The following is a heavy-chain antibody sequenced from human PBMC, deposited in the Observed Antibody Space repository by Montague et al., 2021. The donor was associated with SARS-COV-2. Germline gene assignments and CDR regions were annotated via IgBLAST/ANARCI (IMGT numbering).Heavy chain of an antibody. J-gene: IGHJ1*01. Sequence: SETLSLTCTVSGGSISSYYWSWIRQSPGKGLEWIGYIYYIGSTNYNPSLKGRVTMSVDTSKNQFSLKVTSVTTAVYYCARGEPPAATSFASLLHWGQGTLVTVSS. V-gene: IGHV4-59*01. CDR2: IYYIGST. D-gene: IGHD2-2*01. CDR1: GGSISSYY. CDR3: ARGEPPAATSFASLLH.